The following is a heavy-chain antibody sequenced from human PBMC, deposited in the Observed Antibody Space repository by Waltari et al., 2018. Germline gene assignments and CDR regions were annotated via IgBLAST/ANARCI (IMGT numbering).Heavy chain of an antibody. V-gene: IGHV4-4*07. Sequence: QVQLQESGPGLVKPSETLSITCTVSGGSISSSYWPWIRQPAGKGLEWIGRLYTSGSINYNPSLKSRVTMSVDTSKNQFSLKLSSVTAADTAVYYCARGTVVPNSYYYYIDVWGRGTTVTISS. D-gene: IGHD2-2*01. CDR2: LYTSGSI. J-gene: IGHJ6*03. CDR1: GGSISSSY. CDR3: ARGTVVPNSYYYYIDV.